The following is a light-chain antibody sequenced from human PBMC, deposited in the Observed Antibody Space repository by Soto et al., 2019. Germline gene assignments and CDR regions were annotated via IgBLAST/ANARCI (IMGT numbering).Light chain of an antibody. CDR2: DAS. CDR3: QQYDSLPIT. J-gene: IGKJ5*01. Sequence: DIQLTQSPSSLSASLGDRVTITCQASQDISNYLNWYQQKPGKAPELLINDASNLEMGVPSRFSGVGSGTDFTFTISSLQPEDIATYFRQQYDSLPITFGQGTRLEIK. CDR1: QDISNY. V-gene: IGKV1-33*01.